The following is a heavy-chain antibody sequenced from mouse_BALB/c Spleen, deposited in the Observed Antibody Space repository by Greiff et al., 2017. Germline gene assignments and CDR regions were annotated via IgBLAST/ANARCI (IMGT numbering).Heavy chain of an antibody. CDR1: GYTFTSYT. D-gene: IGHD1-2*01. J-gene: IGHJ4*01. CDR3: ARWGLFITTARGGMDY. CDR2: INPSSGYT. Sequence: QVQLKQSAAELARPGASVKMSCKASGYTFTSYTMHWVKQRPGQGLEWIGYINPSSGYTEYNQKFKDKTTLTADKSSSTAYMQLSSLTSEDSAVYYCARWGLFITTARGGMDYWGQGTSVTVSS. V-gene: IGHV1-4*02.